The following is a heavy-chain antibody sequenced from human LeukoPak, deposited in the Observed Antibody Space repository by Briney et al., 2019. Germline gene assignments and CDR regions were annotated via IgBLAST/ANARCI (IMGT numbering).Heavy chain of an antibody. J-gene: IGHJ5*02. D-gene: IGHD3-10*01. Sequence: GGSLRLXCAASGFTYSSYWMHWARQAPGKGLVWVSRINSDGSSTSYADSVKGRFTISRDNAKNTLYLQMNSLRAEDTAVYYCARATGSEFDPWGQGTLVTVSS. CDR3: ARATGSEFDP. CDR2: INSDGSST. CDR1: GFTYSSYW. V-gene: IGHV3-74*01.